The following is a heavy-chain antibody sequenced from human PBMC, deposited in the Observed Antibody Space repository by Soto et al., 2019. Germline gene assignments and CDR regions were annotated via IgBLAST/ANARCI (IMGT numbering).Heavy chain of an antibody. CDR2: ISYDGSNK. CDR3: ARPFTGYSPLYYYGMDV. D-gene: IGHD3-9*01. CDR1: GFTFSSYA. Sequence: QVQLVESGGGVVQPGRSLRLSCAASGFTFSSYAMHWVRQAPGKGLEWVAVISYDGSNKYYADSVKGRFTISRDNSKNTLYLQMNSLRAEDTAVYYCARPFTGYSPLYYYGMDVWGQGTTVTVSS. V-gene: IGHV3-30-3*01. J-gene: IGHJ6*02.